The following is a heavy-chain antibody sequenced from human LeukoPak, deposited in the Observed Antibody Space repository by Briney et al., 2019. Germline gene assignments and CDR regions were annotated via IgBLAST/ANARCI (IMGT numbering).Heavy chain of an antibody. D-gene: IGHD3-3*01. CDR1: GFTFSSYE. Sequence: GGSLRLSCAASGFTFSSYEMNWVRQAPGKGLEWVSYISSSGTTIYYADSVKGRFTISRDNAKNSLYLQMNSLRAEDTALYYCARNWNYYDQWGQGTLVTVSS. CDR2: ISSSGTTI. CDR3: ARNWNYYDQ. V-gene: IGHV3-48*03. J-gene: IGHJ4*02.